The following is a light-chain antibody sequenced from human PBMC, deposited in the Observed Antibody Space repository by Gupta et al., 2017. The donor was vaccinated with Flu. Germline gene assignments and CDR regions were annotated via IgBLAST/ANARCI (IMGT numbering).Light chain of an antibody. Sequence: TLSASVGYRVTITCRASQSISTWLAWYQQKPGKAPNLLIYKASSLESGVPSRFSGSGSGTEFTLTITSLQPDDFASYFCQQQNSYPWTFGQGTRVEIK. J-gene: IGKJ1*01. CDR1: QSISTW. CDR3: QQQNSYPWT. V-gene: IGKV1-5*03. CDR2: KAS.